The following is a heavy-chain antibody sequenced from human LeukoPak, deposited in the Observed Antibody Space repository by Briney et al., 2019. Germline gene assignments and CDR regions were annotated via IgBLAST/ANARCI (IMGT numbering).Heavy chain of an antibody. D-gene: IGHD6-13*01. V-gene: IGHV3-7*04. CDR1: GFTFSTYS. CDR2: IRSDGTQN. Sequence: GGSLRLSCAASGFTFSTYSMTWVRQAPGKGLEWEANIRSDGTQNYYVDSVKGRFTISRDNAKNSLYLQMNSLRADETAVYYCARLRPYSSSWYAYYGMDVWGQGTTVTVSS. J-gene: IGHJ6*02. CDR3: ARLRPYSSSWYAYYGMDV.